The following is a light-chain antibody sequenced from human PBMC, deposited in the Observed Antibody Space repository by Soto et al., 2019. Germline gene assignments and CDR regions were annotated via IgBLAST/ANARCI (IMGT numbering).Light chain of an antibody. CDR2: GAS. CDR1: QTVSSY. CDR3: QQYGTSPIT. J-gene: IGKJ5*01. Sequence: ENVLTQSPGTLSLSPGERATLSCRASQTVSSYLTWYQQRPGQAPRLLIYGASKRATGIPDRFSGSRSGTDFTLTISTLEPEDFALYYCQQYGTSPITFGQGTRLEIK. V-gene: IGKV3-20*01.